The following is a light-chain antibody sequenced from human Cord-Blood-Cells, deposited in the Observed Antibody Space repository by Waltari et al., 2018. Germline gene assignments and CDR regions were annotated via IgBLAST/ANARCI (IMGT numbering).Light chain of an antibody. CDR3: QQYNNWPYT. CDR2: GAS. Sequence: EIVMTQSPATLSVSPGERATLYCRASQSVSSNLAWYQQKPAQAPRLLIYGASTRATGIPARFSGSGSGTEFTLTISSLQSEDFAVYYCQQYNNWPYTFGQGTKLEIK. V-gene: IGKV3-15*01. CDR1: QSVSSN. J-gene: IGKJ2*01.